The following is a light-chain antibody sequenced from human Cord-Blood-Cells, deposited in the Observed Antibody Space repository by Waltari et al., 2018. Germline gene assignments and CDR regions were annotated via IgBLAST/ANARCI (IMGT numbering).Light chain of an antibody. CDR2: GAS. Sequence: IVLTQSPGPLSLSSGERATLSCRASQSVSSSYLAWYQQTPGQAPRLLIDGASSRATGVPDRCSGGGSGTDFTLTSSRLEPEDFAVYYCQQYGSSWTFGQGTKVEIK. CDR3: QQYGSSWT. J-gene: IGKJ1*01. CDR1: QSVSSSY. V-gene: IGKV3-20*01.